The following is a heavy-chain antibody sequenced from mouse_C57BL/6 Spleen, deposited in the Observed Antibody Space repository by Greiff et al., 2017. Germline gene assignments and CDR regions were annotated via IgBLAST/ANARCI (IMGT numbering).Heavy chain of an antibody. D-gene: IGHD1-1*01. Sequence: QVHVKQPGAELVMPGASVKLSCKASGYTFTSYWMHWVKQRPGQGLEWIGEIDPSDSYTNYNQKFKGKSTLTVDKSSSTAYMQLSSLTSEDSAVYYCARGRVTTVVATDFDVWGTGTTVTVSS. V-gene: IGHV1-69*01. CDR2: IDPSDSYT. CDR1: GYTFTSYW. CDR3: ARGRVTTVVATDFDV. J-gene: IGHJ1*03.